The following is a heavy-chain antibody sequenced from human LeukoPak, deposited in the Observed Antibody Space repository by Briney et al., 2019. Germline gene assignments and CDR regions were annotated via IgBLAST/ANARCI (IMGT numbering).Heavy chain of an antibody. Sequence: SETLSLTCSVSGGSISSYYWSWIRQPPGKGLEWIGHVYYSGSTNYNPSLRSRVIMSVDTSKNHFSLNLSSVLAADTAVYFCARVRKEGPYSSAGDFDYWGHGILVTVSS. V-gene: IGHV4-59*01. CDR1: GGSISSYY. D-gene: IGHD6-25*01. CDR3: ARVRKEGPYSSAGDFDY. J-gene: IGHJ4*01. CDR2: VYYSGST.